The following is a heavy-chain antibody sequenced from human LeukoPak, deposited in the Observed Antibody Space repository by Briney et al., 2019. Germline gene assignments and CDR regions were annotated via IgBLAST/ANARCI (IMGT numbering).Heavy chain of an antibody. CDR2: IGGSGGST. D-gene: IGHD3-3*01. Sequence: PGGSLRLSCAASGFTFSSYAMSWVRQAPGKGLEWVSAIGGSGGSTYYADSVKGRFTISRDNSKNTLYLQMNSLRAEDTAVYYCAKPKTYDSYYFDYWGQGTLVTVSS. CDR1: GFTFSSYA. CDR3: AKPKTYDSYYFDY. V-gene: IGHV3-23*01. J-gene: IGHJ4*02.